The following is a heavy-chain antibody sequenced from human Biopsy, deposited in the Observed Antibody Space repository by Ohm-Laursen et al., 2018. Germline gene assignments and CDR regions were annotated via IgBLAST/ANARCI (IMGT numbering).Heavy chain of an antibody. CDR1: GYTFTAFS. J-gene: IGHJ2*01. Sequence: GASVKVSCKPPGYTFTAFSVHWLRQAPGQGLEWMGWINPKSGDTDYPQNFQGRVSMTRDTSISTAYMDLSRLRSDDTAVYYCARGRRHCSGTCSRWYFDLWGRGTLVTVSS. D-gene: IGHD2-2*01. V-gene: IGHV1-2*02. CDR2: INPKSGDT. CDR3: ARGRRHCSGTCSRWYFDL.